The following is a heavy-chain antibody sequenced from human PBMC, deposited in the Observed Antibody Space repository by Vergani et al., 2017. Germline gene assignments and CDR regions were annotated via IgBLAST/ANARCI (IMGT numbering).Heavy chain of an antibody. V-gene: IGHV4-39*07. CDR2: IYYSGST. CDR3: ASLLGYCSSTSCSHYFDY. Sequence: QLQLQESGPGLVKPSETLSLTCTVSGGSISSSSYYWGWIRQPXGKGLEWIGSIYYSGSTYYNPSLKSRVNISVDTSKNQFSLKLSSVTAADTAVYYCASLLGYCSSTSCSHYFDYWGQGTLVTVSS. CDR1: GGSISSSSYY. D-gene: IGHD2-2*01. J-gene: IGHJ4*02.